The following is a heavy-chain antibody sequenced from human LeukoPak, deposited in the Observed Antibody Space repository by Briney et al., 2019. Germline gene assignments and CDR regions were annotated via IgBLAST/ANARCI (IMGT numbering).Heavy chain of an antibody. D-gene: IGHD2-2*01. CDR1: GFNFGAYT. V-gene: IGHV3-21*04. CDR3: ASSPAYCSSTSCQLDY. J-gene: IGHJ4*02. Sequence: GGSLRLSCAASGFNFGAYTINWVRQAPGKGLEWVSSIFSRSESILYADSVKGRFTISRDNAKNLLYMQMNSLRAEDTAVYYCASSPAYCSSTSCQLDYWGQGTLVTVSS. CDR2: IFSRSESI.